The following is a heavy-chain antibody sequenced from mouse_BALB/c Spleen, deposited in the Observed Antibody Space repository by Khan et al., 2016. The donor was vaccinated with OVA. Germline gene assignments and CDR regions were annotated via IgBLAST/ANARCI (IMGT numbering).Heavy chain of an antibody. D-gene: IGHD1-1*01. J-gene: IGHJ3*01. CDR3: VNHGSSSAWFTY. Sequence: QVQLQQSGAELAKPGASVKMSCKASGYTFTNYWMHWVKQRPGQGLEWIGYTNPSTDYTEYNQKFKDKATLTADKSSSTAYMQLTSLTSEDSALYYCVNHGSSSAWFTYWGQGTLVTVSA. CDR1: GYTFTNYW. V-gene: IGHV1-7*01. CDR2: TNPSTDYT.